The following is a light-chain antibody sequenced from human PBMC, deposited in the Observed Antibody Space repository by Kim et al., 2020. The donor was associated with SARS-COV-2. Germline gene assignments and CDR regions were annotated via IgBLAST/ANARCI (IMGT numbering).Light chain of an antibody. J-gene: IGKJ5*01. CDR1: QGISSY. V-gene: IGKV1-9*01. Sequence: DIQLTQSPSFLSASIGDRVTITCRASQGISSYLAWYQQKPGKAPKVLIYAASTLQSGVPSRFSGSGSGTEFTLTISRLQPEDFATYYCQQLNSYPPAFGQGTRLEIK. CDR2: AAS. CDR3: QQLNSYPPA.